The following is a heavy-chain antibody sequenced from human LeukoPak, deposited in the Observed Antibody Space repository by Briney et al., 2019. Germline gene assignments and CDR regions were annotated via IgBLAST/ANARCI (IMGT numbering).Heavy chain of an antibody. V-gene: IGHV3-30*02. CDR3: AHGITMVRGVIPPLGY. CDR2: IWYDGSNK. Sequence: GGSLRLSCAASGFTFSSYGMHWVRQAPGKGLEWVAVIWYDGSNKYYADSVKGRFTISRDNSKNTLYLQMNSLRAEDTAVYYCAHGITMVRGVIPPLGYWGQGTLVTVSS. J-gene: IGHJ4*02. D-gene: IGHD3-10*01. CDR1: GFTFSSYG.